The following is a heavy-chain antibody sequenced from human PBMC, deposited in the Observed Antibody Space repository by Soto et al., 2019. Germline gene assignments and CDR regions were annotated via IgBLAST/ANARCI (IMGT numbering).Heavy chain of an antibody. CDR2: IRSDGSRE. D-gene: IGHD5-12*01. CDR3: ARDDAYEANAIDL. CDR1: GFTFSRYG. J-gene: IGHJ5*02. V-gene: IGHV3-33*01. Sequence: AGGSLRLSCAASGFTFSRYGMHWVRQAPGKGLEWVAVIRSDGSREVYVDSVKGRFTISRDNSKNTPYLQMDSLRAEDTAVYYCARDDAYEANAIDLWGQGTLVTVSS.